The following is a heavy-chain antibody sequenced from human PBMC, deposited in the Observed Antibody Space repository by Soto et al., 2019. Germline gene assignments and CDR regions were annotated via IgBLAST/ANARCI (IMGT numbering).Heavy chain of an antibody. CDR3: AREGPGGYQLLLVYYYHGMDV. V-gene: IGHV3-33*01. Sequence: QVQLVESGGGVVQPGRSLRLSCAASGFTFSSYGMHWVRQAPGKGLEGVAVIWYDGSNKYYADSVKCRFTIFRDNSKNTPDLQINSLRAEDTAVYYCAREGPGGYQLLLVYYYHGMDVWGLGTTVTVCS. CDR1: GFTFSSYG. J-gene: IGHJ6*02. CDR2: IWYDGSNK. D-gene: IGHD2-2*01.